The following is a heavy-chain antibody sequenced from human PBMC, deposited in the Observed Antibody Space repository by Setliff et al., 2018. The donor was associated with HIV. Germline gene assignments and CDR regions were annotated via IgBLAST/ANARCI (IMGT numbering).Heavy chain of an antibody. D-gene: IGHD1-1*01. CDR2: TYYRSKWSN. CDR1: GDSVSSNTAA. V-gene: IGHV6-1*01. J-gene: IGHJ6*03. CDR3: ARGGDWDDNYYMDV. Sequence: SQTLSLTCAISGDSVSSNTAAWNWIRQSPSRGLEWLGRTYYRSKWSNDYAVSVKGRVTINPDTSKNQFSLHLNSVTPGDTAVYYCARGGDWDDNYYMDVWGKGTTVTVSS.